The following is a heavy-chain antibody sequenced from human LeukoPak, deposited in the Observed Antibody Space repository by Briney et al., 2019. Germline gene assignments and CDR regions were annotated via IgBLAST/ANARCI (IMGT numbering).Heavy chain of an antibody. CDR2: INPHSGGT. CDR1: GYTFTGYY. D-gene: IGHD2-21*02. J-gene: IGHJ6*03. CDR3: ARGVTARGFYYYMDI. V-gene: IGHV1-2*04. Sequence: ASVKVSCKASGYTFTGYYMHWVRQAPGQGLEWMGWINPHSGGTNYAQKFQGWVTMTSDTSISTAYMELSSLRPDDTAVYSCARGVTARGFYYYMDIWGNGTTVTISS.